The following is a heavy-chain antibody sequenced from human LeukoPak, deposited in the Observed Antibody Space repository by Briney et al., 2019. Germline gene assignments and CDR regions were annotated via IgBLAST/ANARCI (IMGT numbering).Heavy chain of an antibody. V-gene: IGHV1-69*04. Sequence: SVKVSCKASGGTFSSYAISWVRQAPGQGLEWMGRIIPILGIANYAQKFQGRVTITADKSTSTAYMELSSLRSEDTAVYYCARDLFQGYSGYEEYYFDYWGQGTLVTVSS. CDR1: GGTFSSYA. J-gene: IGHJ4*02. CDR2: IIPILGIA. CDR3: ARDLFQGYSGYEEYYFDY. D-gene: IGHD5-12*01.